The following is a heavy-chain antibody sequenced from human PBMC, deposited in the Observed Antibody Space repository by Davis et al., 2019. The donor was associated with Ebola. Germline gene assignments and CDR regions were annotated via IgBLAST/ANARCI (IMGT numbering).Heavy chain of an antibody. CDR3: ARGTDGYNPGGYFDS. CDR2: SYPGDYDT. J-gene: IGHJ4*02. D-gene: IGHD5-24*01. Sequence: ESLMISCQCSGYGFTNYWIRRGRQVPGKGLEWMGISYPGDYDTRYSPSFQGQVTISADKSISTAYLPWSSLKASDTAMYYCARGTDGYNPGGYFDSWGQGTLVTVSS. V-gene: IGHV5-51*01. CDR1: GYGFTNYW.